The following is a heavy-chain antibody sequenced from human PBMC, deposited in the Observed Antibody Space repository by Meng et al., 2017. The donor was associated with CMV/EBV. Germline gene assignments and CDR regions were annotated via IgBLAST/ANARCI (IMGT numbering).Heavy chain of an antibody. Sequence: GESLKISCAASGFTFSDYYMSWIRQAPGKGLEWVSYISSSGSTIYYADSVKGRFTISRDNAKNSLYLQMNSLRAEDTAVYYCARDRMVVTSRRSWGPNHYYYGMDVWGQGTTVTVSS. D-gene: IGHD4-23*01. CDR1: GFTFSDYY. V-gene: IGHV3-11*04. CDR2: ISSSGSTI. J-gene: IGHJ6*02. CDR3: ARDRMVVTSRRSWGPNHYYYGMDV.